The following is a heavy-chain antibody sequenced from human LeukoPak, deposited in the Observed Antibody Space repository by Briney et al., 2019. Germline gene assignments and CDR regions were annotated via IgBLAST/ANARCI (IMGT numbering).Heavy chain of an antibody. J-gene: IGHJ6*02. CDR3: ARADIVVVPAAIRGDYYYYGMDV. CDR1: GGSFSSGGYS. Sequence: SETLSLTCAVSGGSFSSGGYSLSWIRQPPGKGLEWIVYIYHSGSTYYNPSLKSRVTISVDTSKNQFSLKLSSVTAADTAVYYCARADIVVVPAAIRGDYYYYGMDVWGQGTTVTVSS. D-gene: IGHD2-2*02. CDR2: IYHSGST. V-gene: IGHV4-30-2*01.